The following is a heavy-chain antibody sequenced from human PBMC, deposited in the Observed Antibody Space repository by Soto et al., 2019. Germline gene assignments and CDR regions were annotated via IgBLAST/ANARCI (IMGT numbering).Heavy chain of an antibody. CDR1: GGSITSFY. CDR2: VLSSESA. Sequence: TLSLTCAVSGGSITSFYYTWIRQPPGKGLEWIGSVLSSESAYYNPSLKSRATMSIDASKNQFSLTLTSVTAADTAFYYCAAGGSGSAGYWGQGSLVTVSS. V-gene: IGHV4-59*01. CDR3: AAGGSGSAGY. D-gene: IGHD3-10*01. J-gene: IGHJ4*02.